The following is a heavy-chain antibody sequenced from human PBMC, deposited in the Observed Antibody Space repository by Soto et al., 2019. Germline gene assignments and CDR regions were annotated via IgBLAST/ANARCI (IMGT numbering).Heavy chain of an antibody. J-gene: IGHJ4*02. D-gene: IGHD6-19*01. V-gene: IGHV4-28*01. Sequence: LSLTCTVSGYSISTSDWWGWIRQPPGKGLEWIGYIYYSGTTYYNPSLKSRVSMSGDASKNQFSLKLSSVTAVDTAVYYCAWWHRSGWVIDYWGQGTLVTVSS. CDR3: AWWHRSGWVIDY. CDR1: GYSISTSDW. CDR2: IYYSGTT.